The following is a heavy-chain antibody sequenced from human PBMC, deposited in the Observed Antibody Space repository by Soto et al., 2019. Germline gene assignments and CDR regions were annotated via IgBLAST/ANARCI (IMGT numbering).Heavy chain of an antibody. Sequence: ASVKVSCKASGYTFTSYVMHWVRQAPGQRLEWMGWINAGNGNTKYSQKFQGRVTITRDTSASTAYMELSSLRSEDTAVYYCARDGARAVARDGYNLLAYYYYGMDVWGQGTTVTVSS. V-gene: IGHV1-3*01. D-gene: IGHD5-12*01. CDR1: GYTFTSYV. CDR2: INAGNGNT. CDR3: ARDGARAVARDGYNLLAYYYYGMDV. J-gene: IGHJ6*02.